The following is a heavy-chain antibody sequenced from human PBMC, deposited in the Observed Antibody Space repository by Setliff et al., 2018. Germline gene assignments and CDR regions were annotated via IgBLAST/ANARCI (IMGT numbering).Heavy chain of an antibody. D-gene: IGHD1-1*01. CDR3: TRHGTVDTFDI. CDR1: GYSFTNYW. V-gene: IGHV5-51*01. CDR2: IYPGDSDT. J-gene: IGHJ3*02. Sequence: GESLKLSCKGSGYSFTNYWIGWVRQMPGKGLEWMGIIYPGDSDTRYSPSFQGQVSISADKSISTAYMQWSSLKASDTAMYYCTRHGTVDTFDIWGQGTMVTVSS.